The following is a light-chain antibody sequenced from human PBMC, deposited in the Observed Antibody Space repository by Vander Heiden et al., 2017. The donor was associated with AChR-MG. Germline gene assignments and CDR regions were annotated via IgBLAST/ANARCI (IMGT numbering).Light chain of an antibody. Sequence: DIVMTQSPDSLTVSLGERATINCKSSQSVLYSSNNKNYLAWYQQKPGQPPKLLIYWASTRESGVPARFSGSGSGTDFTLTISSLQTEDVAVYYCQQYYSDHRTFGQGTKVEIK. CDR1: QSVLYSSNNKNY. J-gene: IGKJ1*01. V-gene: IGKV4-1*01. CDR2: WAS. CDR3: QQYYSDHRT.